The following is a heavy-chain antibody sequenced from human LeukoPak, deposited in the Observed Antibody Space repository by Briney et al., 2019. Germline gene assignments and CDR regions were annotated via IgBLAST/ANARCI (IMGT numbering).Heavy chain of an antibody. Sequence: QPGRCLSLSRAASGSSVSNYGIHSVRHAPGKGLECVAVISYDGSNKYYADSVKGRFTISRDNSQNTLFLQMNSLTGEDTAVYYCAKDRSSSTSCSNYWGRGTLVTVSS. CDR1: GSSVSNYG. D-gene: IGHD2-2*01. J-gene: IGHJ4*02. CDR3: AKDRSSSTSCSNY. CDR2: ISYDGSNK. V-gene: IGHV3-30*18.